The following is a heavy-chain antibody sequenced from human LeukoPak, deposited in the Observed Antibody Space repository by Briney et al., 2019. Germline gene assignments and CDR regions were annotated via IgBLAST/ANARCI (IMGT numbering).Heavy chain of an antibody. CDR2: IYYSGST. CDR1: GGSISGYY. D-gene: IGHD4-23*01. J-gene: IGHJ2*01. V-gene: IGHV4-59*01. CDR3: ARSVVTLYWYFDL. Sequence: SETLSLTCTVSGGSISGYYYNWIRQPPGKGLEWIGYIYYSGSTNYNPSLKSRVTISLDTSKNQFSPKLSSVTTADTAVYYCARSVVTLYWYFDLWGRGTLVTVSS.